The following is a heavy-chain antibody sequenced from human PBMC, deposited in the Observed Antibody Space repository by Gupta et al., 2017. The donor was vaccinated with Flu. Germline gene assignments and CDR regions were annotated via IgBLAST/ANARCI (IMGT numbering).Heavy chain of an antibody. V-gene: IGHV3-23*01. CDR1: GFTFVSYA. D-gene: IGHD6-13*01. Sequence: EVQLLKSGGDLIQPGDSLRLSCGASGFTFVSYAMNWLRQAPGKGLEWGSAISVSGVTYYADAGEGRFTISRDNSKDTLYLQMRNVRVEDTAVYYCARGGYASSWYFDSWGQGAQVTVSS. CDR2: ISVSGVT. J-gene: IGHJ4*02. CDR3: ARGGYASSWYFDS.